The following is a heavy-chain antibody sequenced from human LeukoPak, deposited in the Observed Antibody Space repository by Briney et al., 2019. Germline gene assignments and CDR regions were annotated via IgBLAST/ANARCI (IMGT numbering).Heavy chain of an antibody. V-gene: IGHV5-51*01. CDR1: GYSFTSYW. Sequence: GESMKISCEASGYSFTSYWIAWVRQIPGKGLEWMGTTYPGESDTRYSPSFQGQVTISVDRSIRTVYLQWNSLKASDTAMYYCARHVTTSYYESSWFEPWGQGTLVIVSS. J-gene: IGHJ5*02. D-gene: IGHD3-22*01. CDR3: ARHVTTSYYESSWFEP. CDR2: TYPGESDT.